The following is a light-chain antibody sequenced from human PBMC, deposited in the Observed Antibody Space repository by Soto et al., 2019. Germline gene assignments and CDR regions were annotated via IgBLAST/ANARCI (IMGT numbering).Light chain of an antibody. Sequence: EIVMTQSPATLSLSLGERATLSCRASQGIGSTLAWYEQTTGQTPRLVIYGASTRATGVPARFSGSGSGTEFTLTISRLQPEDGAVYYGQHYVTSSITFGQGTRLEI. CDR2: GAS. CDR1: QGIGST. V-gene: IGKV3-15*01. J-gene: IGKJ5*01. CDR3: QHYVTSSIT.